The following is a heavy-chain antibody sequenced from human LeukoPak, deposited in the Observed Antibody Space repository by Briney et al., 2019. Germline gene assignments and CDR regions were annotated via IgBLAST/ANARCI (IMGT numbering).Heavy chain of an antibody. CDR3: AREVRGSGKGDAFDI. CDR1: CGSISGHY. V-gene: IGHV4-59*11. D-gene: IGHD3-10*01. J-gene: IGHJ3*02. Sequence: SETLSLTCTVSCGSISGHYWSWIRQPPGKGLEWIGYIYYSGTTNYNPSLKSRVTISVDTSKNQFSLKLSSVSAAGTAVYYCAREVRGSGKGDAFDIWGQGTMVTVSS. CDR2: IYYSGTT.